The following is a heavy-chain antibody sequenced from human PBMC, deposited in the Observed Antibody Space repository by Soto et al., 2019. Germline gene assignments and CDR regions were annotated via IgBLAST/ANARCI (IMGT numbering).Heavy chain of an antibody. J-gene: IGHJ4*02. Sequence: GGSLRLSCAASGFTFSSYSMNWVRQAPGKGLEWVSSISSSSSYIYYADSVKGRFTISRDNAKNSLYLQMNSLRAEDTAVYYCASLPYSSGKPFDYWGQGTLVTVSS. D-gene: IGHD6-19*01. V-gene: IGHV3-21*01. CDR3: ASLPYSSGKPFDY. CDR1: GFTFSSYS. CDR2: ISSSSSYI.